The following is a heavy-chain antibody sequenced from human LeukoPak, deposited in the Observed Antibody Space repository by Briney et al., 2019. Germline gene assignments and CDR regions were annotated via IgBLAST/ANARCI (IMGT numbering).Heavy chain of an antibody. D-gene: IGHD4-23*01. CDR1: GFTFSSYA. CDR2: ISGSGGST. J-gene: IGHJ5*02. Sequence: GGSLRLSCAASGFTFSSYAMSWVRQAPGKGLEWVSAISGSGGSTYYADSVTGPFTLSRDNSKNTLYLQMNSLRAEDTAVYYCAKEFSRWGFDPWGQGTLVTVSS. V-gene: IGHV3-23*01. CDR3: AKEFSRWGFDP.